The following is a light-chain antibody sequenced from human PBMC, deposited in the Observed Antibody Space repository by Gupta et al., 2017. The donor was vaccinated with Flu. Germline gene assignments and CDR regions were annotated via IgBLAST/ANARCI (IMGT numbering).Light chain of an antibody. CDR1: QSVSSY. CDR2: DAS. J-gene: IGKJ4*01. Sequence: PATLSLSPGEGATLSCRASQSVSSYLAWYQQKAGQAPRLLIYDASNRATGIPARFSGSGSGTDFTLTISSLEPEDFAVYFCQQRSNWPTTFGGGTKVEIK. V-gene: IGKV3-11*01. CDR3: QQRSNWPTT.